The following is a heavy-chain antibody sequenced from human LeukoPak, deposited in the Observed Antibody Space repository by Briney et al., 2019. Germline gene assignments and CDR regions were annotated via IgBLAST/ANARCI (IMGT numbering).Heavy chain of an antibody. CDR2: IYPGDSDT. D-gene: IGHD4-17*01. Sequence: GESLKISCKGSGYSFTSYWIGWVRQMPGKGLEWMGIIYPGDSDTRYSPSFQGQVTISADKSISTAYLQWSSLKASDTAMYYCARLLPYGDYTGSAFDIWAKGQWSPSLQ. V-gene: IGHV5-51*01. J-gene: IGHJ3*02. CDR3: ARLLPYGDYTGSAFDI. CDR1: GYSFTSYW.